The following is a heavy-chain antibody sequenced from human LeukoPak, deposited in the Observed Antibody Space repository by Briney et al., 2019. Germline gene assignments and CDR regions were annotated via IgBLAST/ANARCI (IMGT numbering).Heavy chain of an antibody. Sequence: GRSLRLSCAASGFTFSSYGMYWVRQAPGKGLEWVAVISYDGSNKDYADSVKGRFTTSRDNAKNTLYLQMNSLRAEDTAVYYCAKDPRRGYSYGHAKRTYMDVWGKGTTVTVSS. CDR3: AKDPRRGYSYGHAKRTYMDV. CDR2: ISYDGSNK. D-gene: IGHD5-18*01. V-gene: IGHV3-30*18. J-gene: IGHJ6*03. CDR1: GFTFSSYG.